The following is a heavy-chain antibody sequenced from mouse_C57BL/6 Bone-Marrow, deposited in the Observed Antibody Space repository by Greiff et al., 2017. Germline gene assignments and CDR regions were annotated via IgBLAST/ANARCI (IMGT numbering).Heavy chain of an antibody. Sequence: VQLQQSGAELVRPGTSVKMSCKASGYTFTNYWIGWAKQRPGHGLEWSGDINPGGGYTNDNEKFKGKATLTADKSSSTAYMQFSILTSEDPANYYCARSPWFSYWGQGTLVTVSA. J-gene: IGHJ3*01. CDR2: INPGGGYT. CDR3: ARSPWFSY. V-gene: IGHV1-63*01. CDR1: GYTFTNYW.